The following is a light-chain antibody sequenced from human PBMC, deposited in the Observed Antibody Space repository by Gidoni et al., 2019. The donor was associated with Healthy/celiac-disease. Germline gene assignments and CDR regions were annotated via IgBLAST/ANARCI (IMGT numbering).Light chain of an antibody. CDR1: QCVRSD. Sequence: IVMTQSPATLSVSTGDRATLTCRASQCVRSDLAWYQQKPGQAPRLLIYGASTSDTGIPARFSGSGSGTEFTLTISSLQSEDFAVYYCQQYYNWPPSFGGGTKVEIK. J-gene: IGKJ4*01. CDR3: QQYYNWPPS. V-gene: IGKV3-15*01. CDR2: GAS.